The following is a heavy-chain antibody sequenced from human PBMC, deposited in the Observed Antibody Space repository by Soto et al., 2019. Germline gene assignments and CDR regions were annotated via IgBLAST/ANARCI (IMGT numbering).Heavy chain of an antibody. D-gene: IGHD1-7*01. V-gene: IGHV1-69*01. Sequence: QVQLVQSGAEVKKPGSSVKVSCKASGGTFSSYAISWVRQVPGQGLEWMGGIIPIFGTANYAQKFQGRVTITADESTSTAYMELSSLRSEDTAVYYCARERVYNWNSAYYFDYWGQGTLVTVSS. CDR3: ARERVYNWNSAYYFDY. J-gene: IGHJ4*02. CDR2: IIPIFGTA. CDR1: GGTFSSYA.